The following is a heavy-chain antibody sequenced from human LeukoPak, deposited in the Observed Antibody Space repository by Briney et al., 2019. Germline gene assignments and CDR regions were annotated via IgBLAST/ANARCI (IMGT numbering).Heavy chain of an antibody. CDR1: GGSISSGSYY. D-gene: IGHD2-2*02. Sequence: SQTLSLTCTVSGGSISSGSYYWSWIRQPAGKGLEWIGRIYTSGSTNYNPSLKSRVTISVDTSKNQFSLKLSSVTAAETAVYYCARDGLYTPFDYWGQGTLVTVSS. CDR3: ARDGLYTPFDY. J-gene: IGHJ4*02. V-gene: IGHV4-61*02. CDR2: IYTSGST.